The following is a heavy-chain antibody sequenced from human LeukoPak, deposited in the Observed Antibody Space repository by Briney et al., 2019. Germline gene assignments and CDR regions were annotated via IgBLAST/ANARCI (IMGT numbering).Heavy chain of an antibody. CDR2: ISLGGTKK. CDR3: ARDRAVSWFDS. D-gene: IGHD3-10*01. J-gene: IGHJ5*01. Sequence: PGRSLRLSCAASGLTFSSHGFHWVRQAPGKGLEWVTFISLGGTKKSYADSVKGRFTFSRDDSKNTLYLEMNSLRAEDTAVYYCARDRAVSWFDSWGLGTLVTVSS. V-gene: IGHV3-33*05. CDR1: GLTFSSHG.